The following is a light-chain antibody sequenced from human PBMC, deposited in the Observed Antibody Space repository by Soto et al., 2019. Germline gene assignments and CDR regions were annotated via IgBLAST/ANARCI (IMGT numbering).Light chain of an antibody. V-gene: IGKV3D-20*02. CDR2: GAS. J-gene: IGKJ5*01. Sequence: EIVLPQSSGSLSLSPGERATLSWRGSQSLIYSCLAWYQRKPGKAPRLLIYGASTRATGIPDRFSGSGSGTDFTPTISSLEPEDFAVYYCQQRSNWPSITFGQGTRLEIK. CDR3: QQRSNWPSIT. CDR1: QSLIYSC.